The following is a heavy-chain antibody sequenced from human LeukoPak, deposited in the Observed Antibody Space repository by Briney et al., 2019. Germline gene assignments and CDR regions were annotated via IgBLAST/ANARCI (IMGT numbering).Heavy chain of an antibody. CDR3: ARGGRYYDSSGYSDAFDI. V-gene: IGHV1-46*01. J-gene: IGHJ3*02. Sequence: GASVKVSCKASGYTFTSYYMHWVRQAPGQGLEWMGIINPSGGSTSYAQKFQGRVTMTRNTSISTAYMELSSLRSEDTAVYYCARGGRYYDSSGYSDAFDIWGQGTMVTVSS. CDR2: INPSGGST. CDR1: GYTFTSYY. D-gene: IGHD3-22*01.